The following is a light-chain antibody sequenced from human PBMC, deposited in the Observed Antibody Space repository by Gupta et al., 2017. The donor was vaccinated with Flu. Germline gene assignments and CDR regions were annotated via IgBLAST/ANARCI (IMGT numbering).Light chain of an antibody. Sequence: ETLLTQSPGTLSLSPGERAALSCRASQSVSNSYLAWYQQKPGQAPRLLISDVSSRATGIPDRFSGSGSGTEFTLTINGLEPEDFAVYYCQQDCSSPITFGGGTRVEI. J-gene: IGKJ4*01. CDR1: QSVSNSY. CDR3: QQDCSSPIT. CDR2: DVS. V-gene: IGKV3-20*01.